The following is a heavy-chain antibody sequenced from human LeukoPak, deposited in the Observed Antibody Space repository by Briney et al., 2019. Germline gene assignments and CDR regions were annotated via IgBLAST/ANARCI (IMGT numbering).Heavy chain of an antibody. J-gene: IGHJ1*01. CDR2: IYYSGST. CDR3: ATSPSGWYFQYFQH. V-gene: IGHV4-39*01. CDR1: GGSISSSSYY. D-gene: IGHD6-19*01. Sequence: SETLSLTCTVSGGSISSSSYYWGWIRQPPGKGLEWIGSIYYSGSTYYNPSLKIRVTISVDTSKNQFSLKLSSVTAAGTAVYYCATSPSGWYFQYFQHWGQGTLVTVSS.